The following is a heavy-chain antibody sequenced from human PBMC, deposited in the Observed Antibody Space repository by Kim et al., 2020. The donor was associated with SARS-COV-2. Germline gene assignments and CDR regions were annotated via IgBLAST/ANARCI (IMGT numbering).Heavy chain of an antibody. J-gene: IGHJ4*02. V-gene: IGHV3-13*01. CDR1: GFTFSSYD. CDR3: ARGGSSSWAFDY. Sequence: GGSLRLSCAASGFTFSSYDMHWVRQATGKGLEWVSAIGTAGHTYYPGSVKGRFTISRENAKNSLYLQMNSLRAGDTAVYYCARGGSSSWAFDYWGQGTLV. D-gene: IGHD6-13*01. CDR2: IGTAGHT.